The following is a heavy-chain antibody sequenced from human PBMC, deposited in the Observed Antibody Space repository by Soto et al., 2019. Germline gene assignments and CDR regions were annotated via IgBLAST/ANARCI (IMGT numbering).Heavy chain of an antibody. D-gene: IGHD4-17*01. CDR2: ISYDGSNK. J-gene: IGHJ6*02. CDR3: AKDRDYGGNSHGMDV. V-gene: IGHV3-30*18. Sequence: QVQLVESGAGVVQPGRSLRLSCAASGFTFSSYGMHWVRQAPGKGLEWVAVISYDGSNKYYADSVKGRFTISRDNSKNTLYLQMNSLRAEDTAVYYCAKDRDYGGNSHGMDVWGQGTTVIVSS. CDR1: GFTFSSYG.